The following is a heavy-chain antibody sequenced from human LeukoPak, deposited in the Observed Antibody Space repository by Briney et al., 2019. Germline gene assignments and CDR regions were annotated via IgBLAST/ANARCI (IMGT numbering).Heavy chain of an antibody. Sequence: SETLSLTCTVSGGSISSYYWSWVRQPPGKGLEWVGYIYYSGRTNYNPSLKSRVTISVDTSKNQFSLKLSSVTAADTAVYYCARGAQLLYYYYYMDVWGKGTTVTVSS. CDR3: ARGAQLLYYYYYMDV. D-gene: IGHD2-2*01. J-gene: IGHJ6*03. CDR2: IYYSGRT. V-gene: IGHV4-59*01. CDR1: GGSISSYY.